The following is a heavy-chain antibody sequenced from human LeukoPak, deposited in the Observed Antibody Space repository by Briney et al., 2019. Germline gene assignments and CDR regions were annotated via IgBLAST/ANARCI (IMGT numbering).Heavy chain of an antibody. CDR2: ISGSGGST. Sequence: PGGSLRLSSAASGFTFSSYAMSWVRQAPGKGLEWVSAISGSGGSTYYADSVKGRFTISRDNSKNTLYLQMNSLRAEDTAVYYCAKGIGSSNAFDIWGQGTMVTVSS. J-gene: IGHJ3*02. D-gene: IGHD1-26*01. CDR3: AKGIGSSNAFDI. V-gene: IGHV3-23*01. CDR1: GFTFSSYA.